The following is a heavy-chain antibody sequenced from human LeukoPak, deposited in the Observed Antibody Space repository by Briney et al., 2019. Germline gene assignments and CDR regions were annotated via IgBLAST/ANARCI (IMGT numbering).Heavy chain of an antibody. V-gene: IGHV4-38-2*02. J-gene: IGHJ4*02. D-gene: IGHD2-2*02. Sequence: SETLSLTCTVSGYSISSGYYWGWIRQPPGKGLEWIGSIYYSGSTYYNPSLKSRVTISVDTSKNQFSLKLSSVTAADTAVYYCAREGCSSTSCYNWGQGTLVTVSS. CDR3: AREGCSSTSCYN. CDR2: IYYSGST. CDR1: GYSISSGYY.